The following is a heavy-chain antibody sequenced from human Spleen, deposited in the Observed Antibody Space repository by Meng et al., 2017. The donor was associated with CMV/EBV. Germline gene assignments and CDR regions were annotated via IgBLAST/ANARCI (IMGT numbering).Heavy chain of an antibody. Sequence: AVSGDSISSYNWWSWVRQPPGKGLEWIGEIYHNGITNYNPSLKSRVTISVDKSKNQFSLKLSSVTAADTAVYYCARGGKMATILFAFWGQGTLVPSPQ. CDR2: IYHNGIT. CDR3: ARGGKMATILFAF. CDR1: GDSISSYNW. J-gene: IGHJ4*02. D-gene: IGHD5-24*01. V-gene: IGHV4-4*02.